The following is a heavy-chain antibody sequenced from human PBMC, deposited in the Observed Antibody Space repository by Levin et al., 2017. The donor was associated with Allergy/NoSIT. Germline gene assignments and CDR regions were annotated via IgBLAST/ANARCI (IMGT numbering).Heavy chain of an antibody. V-gene: IGHV3-48*02. J-gene: IGHJ4*02. CDR1: GFTFSSYS. CDR3: ARDTFRRYYYGSGSYPAFDY. D-gene: IGHD3-10*01. CDR2: ISSSSSTI. Sequence: GESLKISCAASGFTFSSYSMNWVRQAPGKGLEWVSYISSSSSTIYYADSVKGRFTISRDNAKNSLYLQMNSLRDEDTAVYYCARDTFRRYYYGSGSYPAFDYWGQGTLVTVSS.